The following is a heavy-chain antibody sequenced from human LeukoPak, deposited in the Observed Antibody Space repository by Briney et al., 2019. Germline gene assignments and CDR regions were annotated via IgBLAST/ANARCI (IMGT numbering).Heavy chain of an antibody. Sequence: GGSLRLSCAASRFTFSDYYMSWIRQAPGKGLEWVSYISTSGSTIYYADSVKGRFTISRDNAKNSLYLQMNSLRAEDTAVYYCARVGYCSGGSCSYGYMDVWGKGTTVTISS. CDR3: ARVGYCSGGSCSYGYMDV. CDR2: ISTSGSTI. V-gene: IGHV3-11*01. D-gene: IGHD2-15*01. CDR1: RFTFSDYY. J-gene: IGHJ6*03.